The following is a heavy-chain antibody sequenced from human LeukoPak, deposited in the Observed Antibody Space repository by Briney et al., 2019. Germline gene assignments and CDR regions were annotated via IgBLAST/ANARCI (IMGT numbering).Heavy chain of an antibody. D-gene: IGHD6-19*01. V-gene: IGHV3-64*01. CDR2: ISSNGRRT. CDR1: GFTFSSYS. CDR3: ARVDYGSGCDS. J-gene: IGHJ4*02. Sequence: GGSLRLSCAASGFTFSSYSMHWVRQAPGKGLEFVSAISSNGRRTYYANSVKGRFAISRDISKNTLYLQMGSLRAEDMAVYYCARVDYGSGCDSWGQGTLVTVSS.